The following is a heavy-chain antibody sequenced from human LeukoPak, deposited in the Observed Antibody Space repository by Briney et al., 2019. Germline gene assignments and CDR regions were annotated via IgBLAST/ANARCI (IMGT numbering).Heavy chain of an antibody. Sequence: PGGSLRLSCAASGSTVSNNYMTWVRQAPGKGLEWVSVIYSAGDTYYADSVQGRFTISRDNSMNILYLQMNRLRVEDTAVYYCARVRWGFSFAFDIWGQGTKVTVSS. CDR2: IYSAGDT. V-gene: IGHV3-53*01. J-gene: IGHJ3*02. CDR1: GSTVSNNY. CDR3: ARVRWGFSFAFDI. D-gene: IGHD3-10*01.